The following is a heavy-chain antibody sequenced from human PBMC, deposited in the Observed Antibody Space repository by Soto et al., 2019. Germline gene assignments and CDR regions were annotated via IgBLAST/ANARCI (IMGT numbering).Heavy chain of an antibody. CDR3: ARVQQLVRPGSSAPGY. CDR2: INPNSGGT. V-gene: IGHV1-2*02. D-gene: IGHD6-6*01. Sequence: YYWGWIRQPPGKGLEWMGWINPNSGGTNYAQKFQGRVTMTRDTSISTAYMELSRLRSDDTAVYYCARVQQLVRPGSSAPGYWGQGTLVTVSS. J-gene: IGHJ4*02. CDR1: YY.